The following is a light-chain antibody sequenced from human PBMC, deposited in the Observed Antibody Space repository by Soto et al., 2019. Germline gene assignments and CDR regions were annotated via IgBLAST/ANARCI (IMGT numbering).Light chain of an antibody. CDR1: QSISSY. CDR3: HQYGSSPYT. V-gene: IGKV1-39*01. Sequence: DIQMSQSPSSLSASVGDRVTITCRASQSISSYLNWYQQKPGKAPKLLIYAASSLQSGVPSRFSGSGSGTDFTLTISSLQPEDFAVYYCHQYGSSPYTFGQGTKVDIK. CDR2: AAS. J-gene: IGKJ2*01.